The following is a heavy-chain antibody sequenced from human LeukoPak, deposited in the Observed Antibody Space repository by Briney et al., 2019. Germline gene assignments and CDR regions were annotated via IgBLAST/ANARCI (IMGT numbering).Heavy chain of an antibody. CDR3: ARGVVVPAATSDYFDY. V-gene: IGHV4-34*01. CDR1: GGSFRAYI. Sequence: SETLSLTCAVYGGSFRAYIWNWIRQSPGKGLEWIGEINHSGSTNYNPSLKSRVTISVDTSKNQFSLKLSSVTAADTAVYYCARGVVVPAATSDYFDYWGQGTLVTVSS. CDR2: INHSGST. D-gene: IGHD2-2*01. J-gene: IGHJ4*02.